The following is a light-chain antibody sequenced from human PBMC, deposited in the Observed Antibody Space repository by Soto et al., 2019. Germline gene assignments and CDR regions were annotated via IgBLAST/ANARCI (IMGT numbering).Light chain of an antibody. Sequence: QSVLTQPASASGSPGQSITISCTGTSSDVGGYNYVSWYQQHPGKAPKLMIYEVSNRPSGVSNRFSGSKSGNTASLTISGLQAEDEADYYCSSYISRSRVFGTGTK. CDR3: SSYISRSRV. CDR2: EVS. V-gene: IGLV2-14*01. J-gene: IGLJ1*01. CDR1: SSDVGGYNY.